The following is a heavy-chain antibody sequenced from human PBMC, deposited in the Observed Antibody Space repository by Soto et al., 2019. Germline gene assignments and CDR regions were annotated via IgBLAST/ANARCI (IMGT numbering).Heavy chain of an antibody. Sequence: QVQLQESGPGLVKPSETLSLTCTVSGGSISSYYWRWIRQPPGKGLEWIGSIYYSGSTNYNPSLKRRVTISVDTSKDQFSLKVRSVTAADTAVYYCARALRGYCSSTSCYLNYYYYYYMDVGGKGTTVTVSS. CDR3: ARALRGYCSSTSCYLNYYYYYYMDV. V-gene: IGHV4-59*01. D-gene: IGHD2-2*01. J-gene: IGHJ6*03. CDR1: GGSISSYY. CDR2: IYYSGST.